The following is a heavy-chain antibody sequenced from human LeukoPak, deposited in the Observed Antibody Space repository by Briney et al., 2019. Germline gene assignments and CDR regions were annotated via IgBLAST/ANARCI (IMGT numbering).Heavy chain of an antibody. J-gene: IGHJ6*03. CDR2: ISSRSSYI. D-gene: IGHD2-15*01. CDR3: ARVPCSGGSCSYYYYYMDV. V-gene: IGHV3-21*04. Sequence: GGSLRLSCAASGFTFSSYSMNWVGQAPGKGLEWVSSISSRSSYIYYADSVKGRFTISRDNAKNSLYLQMNSLRAEDTAAYYCARVPCSGGSCSYYYYYMDVWGKGTTVTISS. CDR1: GFTFSSYS.